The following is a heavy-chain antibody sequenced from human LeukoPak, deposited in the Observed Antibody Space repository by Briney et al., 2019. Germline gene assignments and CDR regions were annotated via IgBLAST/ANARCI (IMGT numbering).Heavy chain of an antibody. CDR2: INPSGGST. J-gene: IGHJ6*03. Sequence: ASVKVSCKASGYTFTSYYMHWVRQATGQGLEWMGIINPSGGSTSYAQKFQGRVTMTRDTSTSTVYMELSSLRSEDTAVYYCARDLHSRPDYYYYMDVWGKGTTVTVSS. CDR3: ARDLHSRPDYYYYMDV. D-gene: IGHD4-11*01. V-gene: IGHV1-46*01. CDR1: GYTFTSYY.